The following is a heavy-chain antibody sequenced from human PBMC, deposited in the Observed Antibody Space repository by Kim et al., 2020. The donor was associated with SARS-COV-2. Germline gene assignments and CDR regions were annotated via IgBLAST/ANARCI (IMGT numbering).Heavy chain of an antibody. CDR2: TYYRSKWYN. Sequence: SQTLSLTCAISGDSVSSNSAAWNWIRQSPSRGLEWLGRTYYRSKWYNDYAVSVKSRITINPDTSKNQFSLQLNSVTPEDTAVYYCASAGLSAVAGAFDYWGQGTLVTVSS. CDR3: ASAGLSAVAGAFDY. CDR1: GDSVSSNSAA. D-gene: IGHD6-19*01. J-gene: IGHJ4*02. V-gene: IGHV6-1*01.